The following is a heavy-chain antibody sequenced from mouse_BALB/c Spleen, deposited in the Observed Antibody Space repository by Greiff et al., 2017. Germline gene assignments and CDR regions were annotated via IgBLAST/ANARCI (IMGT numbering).Heavy chain of an antibody. CDR1: GYTFTDYE. CDR2: IDPETGGT. J-gene: IGHJ2*01. CDR3: TRLGGYYFDY. D-gene: IGHD3-2*02. V-gene: IGHV1-15*01. Sequence: QVQLKQSGAELVRPGASVTLSCKASGYTFTDYEMHWVKQTPVHGLEWIGAIDPETGGTAYNQKFKGKATLTADKSSSTAYMELRSLTSEDSAVYYCTRLGGYYFDYWGQGTTLTVSS.